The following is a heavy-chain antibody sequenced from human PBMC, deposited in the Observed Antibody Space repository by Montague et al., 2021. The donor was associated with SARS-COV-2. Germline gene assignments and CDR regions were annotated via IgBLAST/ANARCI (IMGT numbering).Heavy chain of an antibody. CDR2: IYQSGSA. Sequence: TLSLTCVVSGGSVSSGDYSWSWIRQSPGKRLEWIGYIYQSGSAYYNSSLKSRVTISIDTSNNQCSLNLRSVTAADTGLYYCATGSGMYRLDYWGQGTTVTVSS. D-gene: IGHD3-10*01. CDR3: ATGSGMYRLDY. CDR1: GGSVSSGDYS. J-gene: IGHJ4*01. V-gene: IGHV4-30-2*06.